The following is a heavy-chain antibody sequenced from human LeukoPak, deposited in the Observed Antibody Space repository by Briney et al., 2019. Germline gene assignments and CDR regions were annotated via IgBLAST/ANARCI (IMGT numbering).Heavy chain of an antibody. V-gene: IGHV4-39*01. CDR1: GFTFSSYE. CDR2: IYYPEST. Sequence: GSLRLSCAASGFTFSSYEMNWIRQPPGKGLEWIGSIYYPESTHYNPSLESRVTISVDTSKYQVSLTLSSVTATDTAVYYCVRHVSSGWDYYNGLDVWGQGTTVTVSS. D-gene: IGHD6-19*01. J-gene: IGHJ6*02. CDR3: VRHVSSGWDYYNGLDV.